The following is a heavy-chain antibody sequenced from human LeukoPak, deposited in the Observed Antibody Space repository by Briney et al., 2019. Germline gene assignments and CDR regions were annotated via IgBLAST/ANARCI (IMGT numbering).Heavy chain of an antibody. CDR2: ISWNSGSI. D-gene: IGHD1-14*01. CDR3: ATGLTEPFTGMDV. J-gene: IGHJ6*02. Sequence: GGSLRLSCAASGFIFDDYAIHWVRQALGSGLEWVSGISWNSGSIGYADSVKGRFTISRDNAKNSVDLQMNSLRAEDTAVYYCATGLTEPFTGMDVWGQGTTVTVSS. CDR1: GFIFDDYA. V-gene: IGHV3-9*01.